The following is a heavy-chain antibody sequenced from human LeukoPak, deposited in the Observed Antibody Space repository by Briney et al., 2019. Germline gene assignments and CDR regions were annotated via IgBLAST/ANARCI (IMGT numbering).Heavy chain of an antibody. V-gene: IGHV4-61*08. D-gene: IGHD3-22*01. CDR2: IYYSGST. Sequence: SETLSLTCTVSGGSISSGGYYWSWIRQHPGKGLEWIGYIYYSGSTNYNPSLKSRVTISVDTSKNQFSLKLSSVTAADTAVYYCARQPYYDSSGYYAFDIWGQGTMVTVSS. CDR1: GGSISSGGYY. J-gene: IGHJ3*02. CDR3: ARQPYYDSSGYYAFDI.